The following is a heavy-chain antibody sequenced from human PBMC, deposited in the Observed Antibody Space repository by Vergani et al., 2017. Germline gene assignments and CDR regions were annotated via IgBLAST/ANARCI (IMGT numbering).Heavy chain of an antibody. J-gene: IGHJ3*02. CDR2: IWYDGSNK. Sequence: QVQLVESGGGVVQPGRSLRLSCAASGFTFSSYGMHWVRQAPGKGLEWVAVIWYDGSNKYYADSVKGRFTISRDNSKNTLYLQMNSLRAEDTAVYYCARVPQSEGAFDIWGQGTMVTVSS. CDR1: GFTFSSYG. V-gene: IGHV3-33*01. CDR3: ARVPQSEGAFDI.